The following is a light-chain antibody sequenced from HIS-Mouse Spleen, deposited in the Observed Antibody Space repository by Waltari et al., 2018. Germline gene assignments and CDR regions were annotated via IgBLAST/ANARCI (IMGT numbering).Light chain of an antibody. CDR2: EDS. CDR3: YSTDSSGNHRI. V-gene: IGLV3-10*01. Sequence: SYELTQPPSVSVSPGQTARITCSGDALPKKYAYWYQQKSGQAPVLVIYEDSKRRSGSPERFSGSSSGTMATLTISGAQVEDEADYYCYSTDSSGNHRIFGTGTKVTVL. J-gene: IGLJ1*01. CDR1: ALPKKY.